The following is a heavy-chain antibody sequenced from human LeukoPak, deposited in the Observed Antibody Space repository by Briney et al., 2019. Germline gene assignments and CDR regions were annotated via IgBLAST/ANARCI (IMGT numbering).Heavy chain of an antibody. CDR1: GFTFSSYD. CDR2: IGTAGDT. D-gene: IGHD2-15*01. V-gene: IGHV3-13*01. Sequence: GRSLRLSCAASGFTFSSYDMHWVRQATGKGLEWVSAIGTAGDTYYPGSVKGRFTISRENAKNSLYLQMNSLRAEDTAVYYCARGVGISTFDPWGQGTLVTVSS. CDR3: ARGVGISTFDP. J-gene: IGHJ5*02.